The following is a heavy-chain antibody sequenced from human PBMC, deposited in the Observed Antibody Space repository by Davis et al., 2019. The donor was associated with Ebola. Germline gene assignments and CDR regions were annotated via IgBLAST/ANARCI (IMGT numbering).Heavy chain of an antibody. D-gene: IGHD3-3*01. V-gene: IGHV4-59*01. CDR3: ARGYYDFWSGYHPPRNWYFDL. CDR2: IYYSGST. CDR1: GGSLSYYY. J-gene: IGHJ2*01. Sequence: MPSETLSLTCTVSGGSLSYYYWRWIRQPPGKGLEWIGYIYYSGSTNYNPSLKSRVTISVDTSKNQFSLKLSSVTAADTAVYYCARGYYDFWSGYHPPRNWYFDLWGRGTLVTVSS.